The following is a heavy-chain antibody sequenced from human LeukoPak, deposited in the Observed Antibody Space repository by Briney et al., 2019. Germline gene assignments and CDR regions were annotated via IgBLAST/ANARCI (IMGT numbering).Heavy chain of an antibody. Sequence: GESLKISCKGSGYTFTSYWITWVRQMPGKGLEWMGRIDPSDSYTNYSPSFQGHVTISADKSISTAYLQWSSLKASDTAIYYCARPLIAVTDEFDYWGQGTLVTVSS. CDR1: GYTFTSYW. CDR2: IDPSDSYT. D-gene: IGHD6-19*01. J-gene: IGHJ4*02. CDR3: ARPLIAVTDEFDY. V-gene: IGHV5-10-1*01.